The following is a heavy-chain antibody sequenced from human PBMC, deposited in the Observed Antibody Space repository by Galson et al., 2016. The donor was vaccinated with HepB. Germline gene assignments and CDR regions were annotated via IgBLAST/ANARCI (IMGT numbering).Heavy chain of an antibody. Sequence: SLRLSCAASGFTFSSYAMHWVRQAPGKGLEWVAVISNVGSSKYYTDSVKGRFTISRDNSRNTLYLQMDSLRVEDTGIYYCARGGPTPGTGALDYWGQGTLVSVSS. CDR3: ARGGPTPGTGALDY. V-gene: IGHV3-30-3*01. J-gene: IGHJ4*02. D-gene: IGHD3-10*01. CDR2: ISNVGSSK. CDR1: GFTFSSYA.